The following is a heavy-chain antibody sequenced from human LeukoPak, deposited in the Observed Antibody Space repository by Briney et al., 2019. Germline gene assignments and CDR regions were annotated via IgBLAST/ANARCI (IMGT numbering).Heavy chain of an antibody. CDR3: AKSYCGGDCNAFDY. D-gene: IGHD2-21*01. V-gene: IGHV3-23*01. J-gene: IGHJ4*02. Sequence: PGGSLRLSCAASGFTFSSYAMSWVRQAPGKGLEWVSALSCSGGSTYYADSVKGRFTISRDNSKNTLYLQMNSLRAEDTAVYYCAKSYCGGDCNAFDYWGQGTLVTVSS. CDR1: GFTFSSYA. CDR2: LSCSGGST.